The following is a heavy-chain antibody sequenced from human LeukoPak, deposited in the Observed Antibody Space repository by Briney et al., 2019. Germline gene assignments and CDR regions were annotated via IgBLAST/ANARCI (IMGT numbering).Heavy chain of an antibody. V-gene: IGHV1-2*02. J-gene: IGHJ6*02. CDR2: LNPHSGGT. CDR1: GYTLRDYY. Sequence: GASVKVSCKASGYTLRDYYIYWVRQAPGQGLEWLGWLNPHSGGTNYAQKFQGRVTLTSDTSISTAYMELSLLTSDDTAIYYCARGLRIINGLDVWGQRTTVIVSS. CDR3: ARGLRIINGLDV. D-gene: IGHD2-15*01.